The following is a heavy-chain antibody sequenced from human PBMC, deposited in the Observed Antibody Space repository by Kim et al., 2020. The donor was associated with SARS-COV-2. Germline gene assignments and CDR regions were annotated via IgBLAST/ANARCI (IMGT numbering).Heavy chain of an antibody. Sequence: GGSLRLSCAASGFTFDDYGMSWVRQAPGKGLEWVSGINWNGGSTGYADSVKGRFTISRDNAKNSLYLQMNSLRAEDTALYYCARSRRITVTTGYFDYWGQGTLVTVSS. CDR1: GFTFDDYG. J-gene: IGHJ4*02. D-gene: IGHD4-17*01. CDR2: INWNGGST. CDR3: ARSRRITVTTGYFDY. V-gene: IGHV3-20*04.